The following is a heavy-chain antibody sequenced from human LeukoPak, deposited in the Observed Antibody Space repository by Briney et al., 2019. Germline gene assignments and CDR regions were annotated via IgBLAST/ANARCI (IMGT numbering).Heavy chain of an antibody. CDR3: ARDGTSTDDY. D-gene: IGHD2-2*01. CDR1: GYTFSNFG. CDR2: ISGNNDNP. Sequence: ASVRVSCKTSGYTFSNFGINWVRPPPGQGLEWMGWISGNNDNPNYGQKFQGRFTVTTNASTSTDYMELRNLRFDDTAVYYCARDGTSTDDYWGQGTLVTVSS. J-gene: IGHJ4*02. V-gene: IGHV1-18*01.